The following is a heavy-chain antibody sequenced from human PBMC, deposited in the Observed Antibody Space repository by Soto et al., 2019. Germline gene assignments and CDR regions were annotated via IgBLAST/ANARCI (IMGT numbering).Heavy chain of an antibody. CDR3: ARARIGLRGIWNFDL. Sequence: QVQLQESGPGLVKPSQTLSLTCTVSGYSISSGDYYWSWIRQPPGKGLEWIGYIYYSGSTNYNPSLKSRVTVSVDTSKNQFSLKLNSVTAADTAVYYCARARIGLRGIWNFDLWGRGTLVTASS. D-gene: IGHD3-10*01. V-gene: IGHV4-30-4*01. CDR1: GYSISSGDYY. CDR2: IYYSGST. J-gene: IGHJ2*01.